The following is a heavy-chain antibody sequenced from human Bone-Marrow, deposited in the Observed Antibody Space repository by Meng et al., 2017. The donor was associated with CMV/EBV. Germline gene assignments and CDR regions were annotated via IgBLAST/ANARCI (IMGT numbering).Heavy chain of an antibody. D-gene: IGHD3-22*01. V-gene: IGHV4-39*07. CDR3: AREVYYYDSSGYLD. CDR2: IYYSGST. CDR1: GGSISSSSYY. Sequence: SETLSLTCTVSGGSISSSSYYWGWIRQPPGKGLEWIGSIYYSGSTYYNPSLKSRVTISVDTSKNQFSLKLSSVTAADTAGYYCAREVYYYDSSGYLDWGQGTLVTVSS. J-gene: IGHJ4*02.